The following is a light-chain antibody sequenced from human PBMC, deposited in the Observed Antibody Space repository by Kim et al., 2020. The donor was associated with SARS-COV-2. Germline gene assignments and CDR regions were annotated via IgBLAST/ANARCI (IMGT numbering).Light chain of an antibody. CDR1: ELSDKY. CDR3: QAWDNTIGV. V-gene: IGLV3-1*01. J-gene: IGLJ3*02. CDR2: TDS. Sequence: SGAPCHTARNSFSDDELSDKYATWYHQKPGPSPLLVIYTDSRRASGTPARFSGSNSGTTSTLTISGTQAIDEADYYCQAWDNTIGVFGGGTKL.